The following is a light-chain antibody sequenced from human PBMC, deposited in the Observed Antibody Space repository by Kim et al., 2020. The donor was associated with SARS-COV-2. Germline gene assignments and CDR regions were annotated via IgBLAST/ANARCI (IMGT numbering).Light chain of an antibody. CDR3: QHYDGWPPVLS. V-gene: IGKV3-15*01. CDR2: RSS. Sequence: EIVMTQSPATLSVSPGERATLSCRASQSVSSNLAWYQHKPGQTPRLLIYRSSTRATGIPARFSGSGSGTDFTLTISSLQSEDFAVYYYQHYDGWPPVLSFGGGTKVDIK. CDR1: QSVSSN. J-gene: IGKJ4*01.